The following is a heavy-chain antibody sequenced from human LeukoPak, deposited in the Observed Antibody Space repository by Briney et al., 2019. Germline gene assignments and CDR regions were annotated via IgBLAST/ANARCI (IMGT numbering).Heavy chain of an antibody. J-gene: IGHJ4*02. CDR1: GDTFINYA. D-gene: IGHD3-22*01. CDR2: IIPIFGRT. Sequence: ASVKVSCKASGDTFINYAVSWVRQAPGQGLEWMGGIIPIFGRTNYTQKFQGRVTITADDSMTTAYMELSSLRSEDTAMYYCATSGHYDSGGYFYYFDYWGQGALVTVSS. CDR3: ATSGHYDSGGYFYYFDY. V-gene: IGHV1-69*13.